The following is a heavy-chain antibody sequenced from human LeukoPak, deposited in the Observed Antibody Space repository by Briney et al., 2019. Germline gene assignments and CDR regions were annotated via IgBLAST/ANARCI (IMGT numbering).Heavy chain of an antibody. J-gene: IGHJ3*02. CDR1: GYSFTSYW. Sequence: GESLKISCKGSGYSFTSYWIGWVRQMPGKGLEWMGIIYPGDSDTRYSPSFQGQVTISADKSISTAYLQWSSLKASDTAMYYCARHRSRVATIGDAFDIWGQGTMVTVSS. V-gene: IGHV5-51*01. CDR2: IYPGDSDT. CDR3: ARHRSRVATIGDAFDI. D-gene: IGHD5-12*01.